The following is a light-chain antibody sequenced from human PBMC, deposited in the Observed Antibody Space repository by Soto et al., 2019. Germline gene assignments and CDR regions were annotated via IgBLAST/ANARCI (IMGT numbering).Light chain of an antibody. CDR3: QQYNDWPQLT. J-gene: IGKJ4*01. CDR1: QSVSSN. Sequence: EIVMTQSPATLSVSPGERATLSCRASQSVSSNLAWYQQQPGQAPRLLIHGASTRATGIPARFSGSGTGTEFTLNISSLQCEDVAVYYCQQYNDWPQLTFGGGTRVEIK. V-gene: IGKV3-15*01. CDR2: GAS.